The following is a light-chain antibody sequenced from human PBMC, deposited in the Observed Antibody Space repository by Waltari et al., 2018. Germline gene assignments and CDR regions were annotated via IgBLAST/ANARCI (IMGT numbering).Light chain of an antibody. CDR1: QSVLYNSNNKNY. CDR3: QQYYSTPRT. V-gene: IGKV4-1*01. Sequence: IVMTQSPDSLAVSLGERGTINCKSSQSVLYNSNNKNYLAWYQQKPGQPPKLLIYWASTRESGVPDRFSGSGSGTDFTLTISSLQAEDVAVYYCQQYYSTPRTFGQGTKVEIK. J-gene: IGKJ1*01. CDR2: WAS.